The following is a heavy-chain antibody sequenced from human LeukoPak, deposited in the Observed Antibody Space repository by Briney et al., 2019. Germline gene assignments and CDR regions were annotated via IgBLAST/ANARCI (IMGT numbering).Heavy chain of an antibody. CDR2: IWYDGSNK. V-gene: IGHV3-33*01. J-gene: IGHJ4*02. Sequence: GGSLRLSCAASGFTFSSYGMHWVRQAPGKGLEWVAVIWYDGSNKYYADSVKGRFTISRDNSENTLYLQMNSLRAEDTAVYYCARALYYCSSTSCYTDYWGQGTLVTVSS. D-gene: IGHD2-2*01. CDR3: ARALYYCSSTSCYTDY. CDR1: GFTFSSYG.